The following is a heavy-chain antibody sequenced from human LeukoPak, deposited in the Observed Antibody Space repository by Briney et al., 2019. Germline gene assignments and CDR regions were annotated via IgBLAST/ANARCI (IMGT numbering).Heavy chain of an antibody. CDR1: GFTFSSYG. CDR3: AKRYGAIFSSLGAFDI. CDR2: ISGSGGST. V-gene: IGHV3-23*01. D-gene: IGHD3-9*01. Sequence: GGSLRLSCAASGFTFSSYGMSWVRQAPGKGLEWVSAISGSGGSTYYADSVKGRFTISGDNSKNTLYLQMNSLRAEDTAVYYCAKRYGAIFSSLGAFDIWGQGTMVTVSS. J-gene: IGHJ3*02.